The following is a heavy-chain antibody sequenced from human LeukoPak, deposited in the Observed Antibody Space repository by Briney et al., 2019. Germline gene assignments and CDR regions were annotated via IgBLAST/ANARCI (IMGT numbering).Heavy chain of an antibody. J-gene: IGHJ4*02. D-gene: IGHD3-3*01. Sequence: PGGSLRLSCASSGFTFRSFGMHWVRQAPGKGLEWVAFISYDEINQYYADSVKGRFTISRDNSKNTLYLEMNSLRAEDTAVYYCARGYYDFWSGALGIYFDYWGQGTLVTVSS. V-gene: IGHV3-33*08. CDR1: GFTFRSFG. CDR3: ARGYYDFWSGALGIYFDY. CDR2: ISYDEINQ.